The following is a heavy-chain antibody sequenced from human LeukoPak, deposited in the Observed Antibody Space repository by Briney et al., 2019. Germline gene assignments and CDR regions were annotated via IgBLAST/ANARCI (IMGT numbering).Heavy chain of an antibody. J-gene: IGHJ3*02. CDR3: ARYRCKTTSGCEDTDAFDM. CDR1: GYTFTANY. D-gene: IGHD2/OR15-2a*01. CDR2: INPNNGGT. V-gene: IGHV1-2*02. Sequence: ASVKVSCKTSGYTFTANYMQWVRQAPGQGLEWMGWINPNNGGTRYAQKFQGRVTMTRDTSISTAYMELSRLRSDDTAVYYCARYRCKTTSGCEDTDAFDMWGQGTMVTVSS.